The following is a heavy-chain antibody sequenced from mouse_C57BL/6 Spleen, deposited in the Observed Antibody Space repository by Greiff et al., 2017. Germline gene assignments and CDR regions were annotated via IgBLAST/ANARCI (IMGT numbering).Heavy chain of an antibody. J-gene: IGHJ3*01. CDR3: ARGLREFAY. V-gene: IGHV5-17*01. Sequence: EVKVVESGGGLVKPGGSLKLSCAASGFTFSDYGMHWVRQAPEKGLEWVAYISSGSSTIYYADTVKGRFTISRDNAKNTLFLQMTSLRSEDTAMYYCARGLREFAYGGQGTLVTVSA. CDR1: GFTFSDYG. D-gene: IGHD2-4*01. CDR2: ISSGSSTI.